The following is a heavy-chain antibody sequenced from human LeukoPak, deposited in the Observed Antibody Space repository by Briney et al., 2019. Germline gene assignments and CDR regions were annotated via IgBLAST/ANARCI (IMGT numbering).Heavy chain of an antibody. CDR1: GFTFSSYG. Sequence: PGRSLRLSCAASGFTFSSYGMHWVRQAPGKGLEWVAVIWYDGSNKYYADSVKGRFTISRDNSKNTLYLQMNSLRAEDTAVYYCAKDRVPAEPQPNWFDPWGQGTLVTVSS. CDR3: AKDRVPAEPQPNWFDP. CDR2: IWYDGSNK. J-gene: IGHJ5*02. D-gene: IGHD2-2*01. V-gene: IGHV3-33*06.